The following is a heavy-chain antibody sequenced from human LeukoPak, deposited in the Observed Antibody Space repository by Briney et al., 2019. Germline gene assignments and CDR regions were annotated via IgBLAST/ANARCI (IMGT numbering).Heavy chain of an antibody. D-gene: IGHD2-15*01. Sequence: GGSLRLSCAASGFTFSSYEMNWVRQAPGKGLEWVSYISSSGTTIYYADSAKGRFTISRDNAKNSLYLQMNSLRAEDTAVYYCARGNEYCSGGSCYAWFDPWGQGTLVTVSS. CDR1: GFTFSSYE. CDR3: ARGNEYCSGGSCYAWFDP. V-gene: IGHV3-48*03. J-gene: IGHJ5*02. CDR2: ISSSGTTI.